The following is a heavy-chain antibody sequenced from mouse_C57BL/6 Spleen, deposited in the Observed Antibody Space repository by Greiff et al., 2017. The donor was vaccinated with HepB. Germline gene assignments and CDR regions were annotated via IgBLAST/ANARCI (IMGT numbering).Heavy chain of an antibody. Sequence: VKLVESGAELVRPGASVKLSCKASGYTFTDYYINWVKQRPGQGLEWIARIYPGSGNTYYNEKFKGKATLTAEKSSSTAYMQLSSLTSEDSAVYFCARESLYDFLAWFAYWGQGTLVTVSA. D-gene: IGHD2-3*01. J-gene: IGHJ3*01. CDR2: IYPGSGNT. CDR3: ARESLYDFLAWFAY. CDR1: GYTFTDYY. V-gene: IGHV1-76*01.